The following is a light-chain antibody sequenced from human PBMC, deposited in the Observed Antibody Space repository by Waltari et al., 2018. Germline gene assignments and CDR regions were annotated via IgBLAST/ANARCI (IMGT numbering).Light chain of an antibody. CDR3: QQRSDWPPGYT. V-gene: IGKV3-11*01. J-gene: IGKJ2*01. CDR1: QSVSNN. Sequence: EIVLTQSPATLSLSPGEGATLSCRASQSVSNNLAWYQQKPGQAPRLLIYDASNRATGIPARFSGSGSGTDFTLTISSLEPEDFAVYYCQQRSDWPPGYTFGPGTKLEIK. CDR2: DAS.